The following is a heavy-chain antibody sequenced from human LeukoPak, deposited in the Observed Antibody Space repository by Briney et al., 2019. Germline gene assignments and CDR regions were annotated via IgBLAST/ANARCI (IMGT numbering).Heavy chain of an antibody. CDR3: AKGIRRGYDSTNGYFQH. CDR1: GFTFSSYW. CDR2: ISGSGGST. V-gene: IGHV3-23*01. J-gene: IGHJ1*01. D-gene: IGHD3-22*01. Sequence: TGGSLRLSCAASGFTFSSYWMSWVRQTLGKGLEWVSGISGSGGSTYYADSVKGRFTISRDNSKNTLYLQMNSLRAEDTAVYYCAKGIRRGYDSTNGYFQHWGQGTLVTVSS.